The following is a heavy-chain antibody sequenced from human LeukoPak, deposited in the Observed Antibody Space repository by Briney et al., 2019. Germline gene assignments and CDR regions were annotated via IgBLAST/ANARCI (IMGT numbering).Heavy chain of an antibody. CDR2: IYPGDSDT. V-gene: IGHV5-51*01. J-gene: IGHJ4*02. CDR1: GYSFTSYW. D-gene: IGHD3-22*01. Sequence: GESLKISCKGSGYSFTSYWIGWVRQMPGKGLEWMGIIYPGDSDTRYSPSSQGQVTISADKSISTAYLQWSSLKASDTAMYYCARKYYYDSSGYYFGFDYWGQGTLVTVSS. CDR3: ARKYYYDSSGYYFGFDY.